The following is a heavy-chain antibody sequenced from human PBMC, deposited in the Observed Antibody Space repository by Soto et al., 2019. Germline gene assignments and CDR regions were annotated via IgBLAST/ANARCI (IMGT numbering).Heavy chain of an antibody. V-gene: IGHV3-30*18. Sequence: PGWSLRLSCAASGFTFISYGIHWVRQAPGKGLEWVAVISYDGTNKYYADSVKGRFTISRDNSKNTLYLQMNSLRAEDTAVYYCAKMGSGTTCIDYWGQGTLVTVSS. CDR2: ISYDGTNK. D-gene: IGHD1-7*01. CDR3: AKMGSGTTCIDY. CDR1: GFTFISYG. J-gene: IGHJ4*02.